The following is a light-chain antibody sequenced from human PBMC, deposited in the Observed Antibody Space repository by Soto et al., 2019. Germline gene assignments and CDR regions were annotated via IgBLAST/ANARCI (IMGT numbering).Light chain of an antibody. CDR1: QSVSGN. Sequence: EIVMTQSPVTLSVSPGERATLSCRASQSVSGNLAWYQQKPGQAPSLLIYGASTRATGLPARFSGSGSGTEFTLTISSLQSEDFAVYYCQQYNDSPTITFGQGTRLEIK. CDR3: QQYNDSPTIT. CDR2: GAS. J-gene: IGKJ5*01. V-gene: IGKV3-15*01.